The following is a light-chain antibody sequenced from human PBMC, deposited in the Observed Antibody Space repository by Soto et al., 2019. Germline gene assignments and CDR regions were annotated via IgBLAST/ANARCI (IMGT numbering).Light chain of an antibody. CDR1: PRAFVSYNL. CDR3: CSWGGSNTFYF. Sequence: QSLLTHPASAFGFPGQPLTISSSCTPRAFVSYNLVSWYQQLPGKAPNLIIYEVSRRPSGVSNRCSGSKSGNTAYLTISGLQAEDEADYYCCSWGGSNTFYFFGTGTKVTVL. CDR2: EVS. V-gene: IGLV2-23*02. J-gene: IGLJ1*01.